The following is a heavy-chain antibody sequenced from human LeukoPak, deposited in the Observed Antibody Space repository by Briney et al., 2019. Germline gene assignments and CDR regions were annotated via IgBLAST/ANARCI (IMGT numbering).Heavy chain of an antibody. CDR1: GVSISSGGYS. CDR2: IYHSGST. J-gene: IGHJ4*02. CDR3: ARGGVRGASPFGY. V-gene: IGHV4-30-2*01. D-gene: IGHD3-10*01. Sequence: SQTLSLTCAVSGVSISSGGYSWSWLRQPPGKGLEWIGYIYHSGSTYYNPSLKSRFTISVDRPKNQFSLKLSSVTAADTAVYYCARGGVRGASPFGYWGQGTLVTVSS.